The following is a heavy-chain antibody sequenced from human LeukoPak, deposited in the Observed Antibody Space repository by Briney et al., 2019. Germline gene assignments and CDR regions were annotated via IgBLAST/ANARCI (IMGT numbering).Heavy chain of an antibody. CDR1: GYTFTNYY. Sequence: ASVKVSCKASGYTFTNYYMVWVRQAPGQGLEWMGIINPSSGTTNYAQKFQGRVTITRNTSISTAYMELSSLRSEDTAVYYCARGSTYVSGSYYMDVWGKGTTVTVSS. J-gene: IGHJ6*03. CDR3: ARGSTYVSGSYYMDV. CDR2: INPSSGTT. V-gene: IGHV1-46*01. D-gene: IGHD3-22*01.